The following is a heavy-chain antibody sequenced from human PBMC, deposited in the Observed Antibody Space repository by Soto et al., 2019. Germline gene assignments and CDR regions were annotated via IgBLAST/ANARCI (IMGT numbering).Heavy chain of an antibody. CDR1: GFTVSSYA. CDR2: ISGSGST. CDR3: AKALRFTFTTGYYMDV. V-gene: IGHV3-23*01. D-gene: IGHD3-16*01. J-gene: IGHJ6*03. Sequence: EVQLLESGGGLVQPGGSLRLSCAASGFTVSSYAMSWVRQAPGKGLEWVSVISGSGSTYSADSMRGRFTISRDSSKNTVYLQMNSLRAEDTAVYYCAKALRFTFTTGYYMDVWGRVTTVTVSS.